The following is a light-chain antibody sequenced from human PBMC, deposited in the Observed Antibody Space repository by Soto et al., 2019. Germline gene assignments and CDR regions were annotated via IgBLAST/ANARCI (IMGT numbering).Light chain of an antibody. J-gene: IGKJ4*01. V-gene: IGKV3-20*01. CDR3: QKYDISPLT. Sequence: EIVLTQSPGTLSLSPGERATLSCRASQIVSSSYLAWYQQKPGQAPRLLIYGASSRATGIPDKFSGSGSGTDFTLTISRLEPEDFAVYYCQKYDISPLTFGGGTKVEIK. CDR2: GAS. CDR1: QIVSSSY.